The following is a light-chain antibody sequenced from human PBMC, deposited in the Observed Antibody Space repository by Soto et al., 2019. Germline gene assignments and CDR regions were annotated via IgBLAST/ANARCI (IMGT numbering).Light chain of an antibody. CDR2: WAS. CDR3: QQYYRTLT. V-gene: IGKV4-1*01. CDR1: QSVLYSSNDKNY. J-gene: IGKJ4*01. Sequence: DIVMTQSPDSLAVSLGERATINCKSSQSVLYSSNDKNYLAWYQQKPGQPPKLLIYWASTRVSGVPDRFSGSGSGTDFTLTISSLQAEDVAVYYCQQYYRTLTFGGGTKVEIK.